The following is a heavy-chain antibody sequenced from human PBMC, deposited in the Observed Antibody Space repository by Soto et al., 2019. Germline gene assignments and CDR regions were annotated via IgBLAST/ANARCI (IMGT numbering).Heavy chain of an antibody. Sequence: PGESLKISCTGSGNSFTSYWIGWVRQMPGKGLEWMGIIYLGDSNTRYSPTFQGQVTISADRSISTAYLQWSSLKASDTAMCYCARQEYCSSTSCYKVDSWGPGXLATVYS. D-gene: IGHD2-2*02. CDR3: ARQEYCSSTSCYKVDS. J-gene: IGHJ4*02. CDR2: IYLGDSNT. CDR1: GNSFTSYW. V-gene: IGHV5-51*01.